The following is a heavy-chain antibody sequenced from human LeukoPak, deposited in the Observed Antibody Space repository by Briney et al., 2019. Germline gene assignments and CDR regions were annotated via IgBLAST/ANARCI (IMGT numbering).Heavy chain of an antibody. CDR1: GFTFSNYP. CDR2: ISYDGNNK. D-gene: IGHD5-18*01. CDR3: ARGDLIQLWSPSFDP. Sequence: GRSLRLSCAASGFTFSNYPIHWVRQAPGKGLEWVAVISYDGNNKYYADSVKGRFTISRDNSKNTLYLQMNSLRADDTAVYYCARGDLIQLWSPSFDPWGQGTLVTIFS. V-gene: IGHV3-30-3*01. J-gene: IGHJ5*02.